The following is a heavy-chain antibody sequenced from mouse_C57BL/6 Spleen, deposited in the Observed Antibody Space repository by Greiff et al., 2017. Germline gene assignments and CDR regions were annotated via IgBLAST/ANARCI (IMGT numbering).Heavy chain of an antibody. D-gene: IGHD1-1*02. CDR2: INPSNGGT. CDR1: GYTFTSYW. Sequence: QVQLQQPGTELVKPGASVQLSCKAYGYTFTSYWMHWVKQRPGQGLEWIGNINPSNGGTNYNEKFKSKATLTVDKSSSTAYMRLSSLTSEYAAVYYGAISWSGPDYWAQGTTLTVSS. J-gene: IGHJ2*01. V-gene: IGHV1-53*01. CDR3: AISWSGPDY.